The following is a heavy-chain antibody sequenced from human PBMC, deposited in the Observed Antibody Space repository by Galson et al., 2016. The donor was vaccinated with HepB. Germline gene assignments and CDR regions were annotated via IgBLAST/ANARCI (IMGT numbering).Heavy chain of an antibody. Sequence: SLRLSCAASGFTFSSYWTSWVRQAPGQGLEWLSSISSNGDFINYADSVKGRFTISRDNADNSLFLHMSSLRAEDTAIYYCARDNSHCGRTSCIPTYRDFDLWGRGTLVTVSS. V-gene: IGHV3-21*01. CDR2: ISSNGDFI. CDR3: ARDNSHCGRTSCIPTYRDFDL. CDR1: GFTFSSYW. J-gene: IGHJ2*01. D-gene: IGHD2-2*01.